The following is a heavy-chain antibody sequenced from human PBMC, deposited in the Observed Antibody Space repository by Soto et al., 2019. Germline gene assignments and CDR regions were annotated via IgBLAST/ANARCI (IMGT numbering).Heavy chain of an antibody. CDR2: ISYDGSNK. CDR3: ARPAEGYYYYGMDV. CDR1: WFTVSSNY. V-gene: IGHV3-30-3*01. J-gene: IGHJ6*02. Sequence: WSLRLSCAASWFTVSSNYMSWVLQAPGKGLEWVAVISYDGSNKYYADSVKGRFTISRDNSKNTLYLQMNSLRAEDTAVYYCARPAEGYYYYGMDVWGQGTTVTVSS.